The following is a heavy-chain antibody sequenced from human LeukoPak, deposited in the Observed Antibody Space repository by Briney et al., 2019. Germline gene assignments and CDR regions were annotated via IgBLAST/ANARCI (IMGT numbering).Heavy chain of an antibody. CDR1: GGTFSSYA. J-gene: IGHJ6*03. V-gene: IGHV1-18*01. D-gene: IGHD2-15*01. CDR3: ARGAGCSGGSCYPRTPYGNYYYYYYMDV. Sequence: ASVKVSCKASGGTFSSYAISWVRQAPGQGLEWMGWISAYNGNTNYAQKLQGRVTMTTDTSTSTAYMELRSLRSDDTAVYYCARGAGCSGGSCYPRTPYGNYYYYYYMDVWGKGTTVTVSS. CDR2: ISAYNGNT.